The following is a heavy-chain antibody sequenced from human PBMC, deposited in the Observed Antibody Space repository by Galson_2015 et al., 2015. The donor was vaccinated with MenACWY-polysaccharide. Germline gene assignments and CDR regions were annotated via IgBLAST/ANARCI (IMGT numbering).Heavy chain of an antibody. CDR2: FDPEASAT. J-gene: IGHJ3*02. CDR1: GNTLTDLS. D-gene: IGHD1-20*01. V-gene: IGHV1-24*01. Sequence: SVKVSCKVSGNTLTDLSMHWGRQAPGKGLEWVGGFDPEASATMYAQTFQGRVTLTEDTSTDTAYLELSSLRSEDTAVYYCATPGPDHYNFGGYDALDIWGQGTLVIVSS. CDR3: ATPGPDHYNFGGYDALDI.